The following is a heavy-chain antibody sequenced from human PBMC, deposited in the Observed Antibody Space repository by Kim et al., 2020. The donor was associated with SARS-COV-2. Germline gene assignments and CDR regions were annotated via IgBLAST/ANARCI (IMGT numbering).Heavy chain of an antibody. CDR2: INTNTGNP. Sequence: ASVKVSCKASGYTFTSYAMNWVRQAPGQGLEWMGWINTNTGNPTYAQGFTGRFVFSLDTSVSTVYLQISSLKAEDTAVYYCAVLLWFGELSQYGMDVWGQGTTVTVSS. CDR1: GYTFTSYA. D-gene: IGHD3-10*01. CDR3: AVLLWFGELSQYGMDV. V-gene: IGHV7-4-1*02. J-gene: IGHJ6*02.